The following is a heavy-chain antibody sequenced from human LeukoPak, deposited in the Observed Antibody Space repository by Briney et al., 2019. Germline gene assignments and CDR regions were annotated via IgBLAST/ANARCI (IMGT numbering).Heavy chain of an antibody. CDR1: GYPISSGYY. D-gene: IGHD2-21*02. V-gene: IGHV4-38-2*02. CDR2: IYHRGST. CDR3: ARYRNCGSDCYDAFDI. J-gene: IGHJ3*02. Sequence: SETLSLTCTVSGYPISSGYYWGWIRQPSGKGLEWIGGIYHRGSTYYNPSLKSRVTISVDTSKNQFSLKLNSVTAADTAVYYCARYRNCGSDCYDAFDIWGQGTMVTVSS.